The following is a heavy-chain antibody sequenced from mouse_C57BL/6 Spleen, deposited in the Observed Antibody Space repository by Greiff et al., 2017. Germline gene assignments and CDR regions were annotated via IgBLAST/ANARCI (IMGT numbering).Heavy chain of an antibody. V-gene: IGHV1-50*01. D-gene: IGHD2-4*01. J-gene: IGHJ3*01. Sequence: QVQLQQPGAELVKPGASVKLSCKASGYTFTSYWMQWVKQRPGQGLEWIGEIDPSDSYTNYNQKFKGKATLTVDTSSSTAYMQLSSLTSEDSAVYYCASGSYYDYDGFAYWGQGTLVTVSA. CDR1: GYTFTSYW. CDR2: IDPSDSYT. CDR3: ASGSYYDYDGFAY.